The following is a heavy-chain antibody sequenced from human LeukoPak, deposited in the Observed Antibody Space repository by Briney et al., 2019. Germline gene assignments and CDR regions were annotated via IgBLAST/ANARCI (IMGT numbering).Heavy chain of an antibody. CDR3: ARVSVVYGMDV. Sequence: SETLSLTCSVSGGSISSDYWSWIRQPPGKGLEWIGYMYYTGSTNYNPSFKSRVTISVATSKAQFSLKVSSVTLADTAVYYCARVSVVYGMDVWGQGTTVTVSS. CDR2: MYYTGST. J-gene: IGHJ6*02. V-gene: IGHV4-59*01. D-gene: IGHD5/OR15-5a*01. CDR1: GGSISSDY.